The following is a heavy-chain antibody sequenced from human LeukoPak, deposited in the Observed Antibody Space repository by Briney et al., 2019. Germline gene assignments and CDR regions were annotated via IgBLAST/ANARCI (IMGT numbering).Heavy chain of an antibody. CDR1: GYTFTGYY. D-gene: IGHD2-2*02. CDR2: INPNSGGT. Sequence: ASVKVTCKASGYTFTGYYMHWVRQAPGQGLEWMGWINPNSGGTNHAQKFQGRVTMTRDTSISTAYMELSRLRSDDTAVYYCARVVVVPAAIRYNWFDPWGQGTLVTVSS. J-gene: IGHJ5*02. V-gene: IGHV1-2*02. CDR3: ARVVVVPAAIRYNWFDP.